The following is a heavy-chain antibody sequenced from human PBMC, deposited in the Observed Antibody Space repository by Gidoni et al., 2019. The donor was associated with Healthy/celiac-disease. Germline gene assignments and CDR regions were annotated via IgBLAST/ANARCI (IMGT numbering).Heavy chain of an antibody. D-gene: IGHD3-10*01. J-gene: IGHJ4*02. CDR3: ARVLWFGELSAPFDY. CDR2: IYSGGST. CDR1: GFTVSSNY. V-gene: IGHV3-53*01. Sequence: EVQLVESGGGLIQPVGSLRLSCAASGFTVSSNYMSWVRQAPGKGLEWVSVIYSGGSTYYADSVKGRFTISRDNSKNTLYLQMNSLRAEDTAVYYCARVLWFGELSAPFDYWGQGTLVTVSS.